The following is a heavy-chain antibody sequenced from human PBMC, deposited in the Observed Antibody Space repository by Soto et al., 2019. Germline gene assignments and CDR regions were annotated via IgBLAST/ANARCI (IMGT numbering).Heavy chain of an antibody. CDR2: ISPYKGNT. Sequence: ASVKVSCKASGYTFSSIGISWVRQAPGQGLEWMGWISPYKGNTYYAQRLQGRVTMTTDTSTSTAYMELRSLRSDDTAVYYCARYLDGSGNYYTDYWGQGTLVTVSS. D-gene: IGHD3-10*01. CDR3: ARYLDGSGNYYTDY. V-gene: IGHV1-18*01. CDR1: GYTFSSIG. J-gene: IGHJ4*02.